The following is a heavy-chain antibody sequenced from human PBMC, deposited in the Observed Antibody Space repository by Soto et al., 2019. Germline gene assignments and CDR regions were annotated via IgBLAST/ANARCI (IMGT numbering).Heavy chain of an antibody. CDR2: INHSGST. V-gene: IGHV4-34*01. Sequence: SETLSLTCAVYGGSFSGYYWSWIRQPPGKGLEWIGEINHSGSTNYNPSLKSRVTISVDTSKNQFSLKLSSVTGADTAVYYCARGPRITMVRGVRIVYWGQGTLVTVSS. CDR3: ARGPRITMVRGVRIVY. D-gene: IGHD3-10*01. J-gene: IGHJ4*02. CDR1: GGSFSGYY.